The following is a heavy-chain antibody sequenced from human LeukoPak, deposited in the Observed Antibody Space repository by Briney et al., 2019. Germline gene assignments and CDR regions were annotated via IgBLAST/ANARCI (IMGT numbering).Heavy chain of an antibody. Sequence: GGSLRLSCADSGFTFSSYAMSWVRQAPGKGLEWVSSISSSSSYIYYADSVKGRFTISRDNAKNSLYLQMNSLRAEDTAVYYCASDPDIVVVPAATRGDYWGQGTLVTVSS. V-gene: IGHV3-21*01. CDR2: ISSSSSYI. CDR1: GFTFSSYA. D-gene: IGHD2-2*01. CDR3: ASDPDIVVVPAATRGDY. J-gene: IGHJ4*02.